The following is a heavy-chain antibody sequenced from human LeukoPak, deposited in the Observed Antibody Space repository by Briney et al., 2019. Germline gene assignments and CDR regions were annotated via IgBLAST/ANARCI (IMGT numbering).Heavy chain of an antibody. V-gene: IGHV3-74*01. Sequence: GGSLRLSCAASGFAFREYWMHWVRQAPGTGLMWVARINDGGTYTAYADSVKGRFTVSRDNAENTLYLQMNTLRVEDTAIYYCAREIKIQGFRAFDFWGQGTPVTVSS. CDR2: INDGGTYT. D-gene: IGHD3-10*01. CDR3: AREIKIQGFRAFDF. J-gene: IGHJ4*02. CDR1: GFAFREYW.